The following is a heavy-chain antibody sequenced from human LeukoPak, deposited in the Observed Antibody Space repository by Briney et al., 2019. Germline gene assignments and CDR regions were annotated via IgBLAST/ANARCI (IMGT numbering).Heavy chain of an antibody. CDR2: ISGSGGST. CDR1: GFTFSSYA. V-gene: IGHV3-23*01. J-gene: IGHJ5*02. D-gene: IGHD1-26*01. CDR3: AKMQRIVGATEGGTNWFDP. Sequence: PGGSPRLSCAASGFTFSSYAMSWVRQAPGKGLEWVSAISGSGGSTYYADSVKGRFTISRDNSKNTLYLQMNSLRAEDTAVYYCAKMQRIVGATEGGTNWFDPWGQGTLVTVSS.